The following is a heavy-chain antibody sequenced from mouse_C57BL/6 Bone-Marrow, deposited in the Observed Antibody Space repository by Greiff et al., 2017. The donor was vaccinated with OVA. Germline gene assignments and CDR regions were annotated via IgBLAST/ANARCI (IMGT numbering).Heavy chain of an antibody. CDR3: AREGYYAMDY. CDR2: ISNGGGST. V-gene: IGHV5-12*01. J-gene: IGHJ4*01. Sequence: EVQLVESGGGLVQPGGSLKLSCAASGFTFSDYYMYWVRQTPEKRLGWVAYISNGGGSTYYPDTVKGRFTIARDNAKNTLYLQMSRLKSEDTAMYYCAREGYYAMDYWGQGTSVTVSS. CDR1: GFTFSDYY.